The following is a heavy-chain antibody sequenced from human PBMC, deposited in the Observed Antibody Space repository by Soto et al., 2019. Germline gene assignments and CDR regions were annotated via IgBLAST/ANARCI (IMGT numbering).Heavy chain of an antibody. J-gene: IGHJ4*02. CDR1: GGSVSSGSYY. CDR2: IYSSGST. CDR3: ARDGDGYNY. V-gene: IGHV4-61*01. Sequence: QVQLQESGPGLVKPSETLSLTCTVSGGSVSSGSYYWSWIRQPPGKGLEWIGYIYSSGSTSYNPSLKSRVTISVDTYKNQFSLKPSSVTAADTAVYYCARDGDGYNYWGQGTLVTVSS. D-gene: IGHD5-12*01.